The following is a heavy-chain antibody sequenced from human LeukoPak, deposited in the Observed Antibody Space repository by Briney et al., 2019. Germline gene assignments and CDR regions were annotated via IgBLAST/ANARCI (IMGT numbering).Heavy chain of an antibody. J-gene: IGHJ4*02. D-gene: IGHD4-17*01. CDR2: ISGSGGGT. V-gene: IGHV3-23*01. CDR1: GFTFRNHA. Sequence: GGSLRLSCGASGFTFRNHAMSWVRQAPGKGLEWVSAISGSGGGTFYADSVKGRFTISRDNSKNTLFLEMKSLRAEDTAVYHCARGGDYVGLDYWGQGTLVTVSS. CDR3: ARGGDYVGLDY.